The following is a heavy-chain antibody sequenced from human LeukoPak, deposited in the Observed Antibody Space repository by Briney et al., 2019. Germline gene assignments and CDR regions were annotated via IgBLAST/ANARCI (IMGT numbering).Heavy chain of an antibody. CDR1: GYTFISYA. CDR2: ISGYTGDT. V-gene: IGHV1-18*01. J-gene: IGHJ4*02. D-gene: IGHD6-19*01. Sequence: ASVKVSCKASGYTFISYAISWVRQAPGQGLEWMGWISGYTGDTRYVQKLQGRVTMTTDTSTSTAYMELRSLRFDDTAVYYCARAGSGSGWYFDYWGQGTLVTVSS. CDR3: ARAGSGSGWYFDY.